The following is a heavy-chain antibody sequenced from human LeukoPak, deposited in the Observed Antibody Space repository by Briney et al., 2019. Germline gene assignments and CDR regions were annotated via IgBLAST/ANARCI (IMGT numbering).Heavy chain of an antibody. J-gene: IGHJ6*04. CDR1: GYTLTELS. V-gene: IGHV1-24*01. CDR3: ATDLGGSGSSGRYYYYGMDV. CDR2: FDPEDCET. Sequence: ASVKVSCKVSGYTLTELSMHWVRQAPGKGLEWMGGFDPEDCETIYAQKFQGRVTMTEDTSTDTAYMELSSLRSEDTAVYYCATDLGGSGSSGRYYYYGMDVWGKGTTVTVSS. D-gene: IGHD3-10*01.